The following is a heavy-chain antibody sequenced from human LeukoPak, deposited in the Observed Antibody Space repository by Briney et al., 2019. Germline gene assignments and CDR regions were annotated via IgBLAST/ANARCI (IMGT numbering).Heavy chain of an antibody. J-gene: IGHJ4*02. D-gene: IGHD3-16*02. CDR2: FDPEDGET. CDR3: ATVPPFMITFGGVIAGFFGY. Sequence: ASVKVSFKVSGYTLTELSMHWVRQAPGKGLEWMGGFDPEDGETIYAQKFQGRVTMTEDTSTDTAYMELSSLRSEDTAVYYCATVPPFMITFGGVIAGFFGYWGQGTLVTVSS. CDR1: GYTLTELS. V-gene: IGHV1-24*01.